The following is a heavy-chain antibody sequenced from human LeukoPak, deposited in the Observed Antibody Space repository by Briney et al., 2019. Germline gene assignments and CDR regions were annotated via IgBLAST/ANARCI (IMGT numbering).Heavy chain of an antibody. J-gene: IGHJ6*02. CDR2: IIPIFGTA. V-gene: IGHV1-69*13. Sequence: SVKVSCKASGGTFSSYAISWVRQAPGQGLEWMGGIIPIFGTADYAQKFQGRVTITADESTSTAYMELSSLRSEDTAVYYCARAPGYYYGMDVWGQGTTVTVSS. CDR3: ARAPGYYYGMDV. CDR1: GGTFSSYA.